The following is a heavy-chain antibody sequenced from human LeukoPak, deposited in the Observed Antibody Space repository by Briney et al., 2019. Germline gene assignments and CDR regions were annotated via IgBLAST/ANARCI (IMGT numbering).Heavy chain of an antibody. Sequence: ASVKVSCKASGYTFTSYGISRVRQAPGQGLEWMGWISGYNGNTKYAQKLQGRVIMTTDTSTSTAYMELRSLRSDDTAVYYCARFTDYCSRTSCYSYNWFDPWGQGTLVTVSS. CDR3: ARFTDYCSRTSCYSYNWFDP. D-gene: IGHD2-2*01. V-gene: IGHV1-18*01. CDR2: ISGYNGNT. J-gene: IGHJ5*02. CDR1: GYTFTSYG.